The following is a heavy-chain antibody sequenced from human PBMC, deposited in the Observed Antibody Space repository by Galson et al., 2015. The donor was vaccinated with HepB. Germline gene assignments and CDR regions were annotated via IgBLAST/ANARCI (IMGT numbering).Heavy chain of an antibody. V-gene: IGHV3-30-3*01. CDR3: AKSSIAVVYIDY. CDR2: ISYDGSNK. J-gene: IGHJ4*02. Sequence: SLRLSCAASGFTFSSYAMHWVRQAPGKGLEWVAVISYDGSNKYYADSVKGRFTISRDNSKNTLYLQMNSLRAEDTAVYYCAKSSIAVVYIDYWGQGTLVTVSS. CDR1: GFTFSSYA. D-gene: IGHD6-19*01.